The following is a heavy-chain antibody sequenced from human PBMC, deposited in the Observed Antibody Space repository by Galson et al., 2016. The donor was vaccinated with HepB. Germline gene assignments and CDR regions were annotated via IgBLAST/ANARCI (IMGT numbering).Heavy chain of an antibody. J-gene: IGHJ4*02. D-gene: IGHD1-26*01. CDR1: GASINRGGDY. V-gene: IGHV4-31*03. CDR2: IYYNGNT. CDR3: AREGKVGQSFDS. Sequence: TLSLTCTVSGASINRGGDYWSWIRQQPGKGLEWIAYIYYNGNTFYNPSLRGRLTISLDTPKIQFSLRVAHLTAADTAIYFCAREGKVGQSFDSWGQGILVTVSS.